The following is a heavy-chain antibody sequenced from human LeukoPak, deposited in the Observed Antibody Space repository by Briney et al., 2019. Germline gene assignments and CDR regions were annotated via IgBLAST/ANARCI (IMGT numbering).Heavy chain of an antibody. V-gene: IGHV3-53*01. CDR2: IYSGGST. Sequence: GGSLRLSCAASGLTVSSNSMSWVRQAPGKGLEWVSVIYSGGSTYYADSVKGRFTISRDNSKNTLYLQMNSLRAEDTAVYYCARVSYDSSGYYLDYWGQGTLVTVSS. J-gene: IGHJ4*02. D-gene: IGHD3-22*01. CDR1: GLTVSSNS. CDR3: ARVSYDSSGYYLDY.